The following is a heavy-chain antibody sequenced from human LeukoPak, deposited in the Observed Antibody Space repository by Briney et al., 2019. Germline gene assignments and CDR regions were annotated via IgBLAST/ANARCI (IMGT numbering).Heavy chain of an antibody. CDR3: ARMIVATIRIGVYFYHGMDV. V-gene: IGHV4-59*01. Sequence: SETLSLTCTVSGGSISSYYWSWIRQPPGKGLEWIGYIDYSASTNYNPSLKSRVTISVDTSKNQFSLKLSSVTAADTAVYYCARMIVATIRIGVYFYHGMDVWGQGTTVTVSS. J-gene: IGHJ6*02. CDR1: GGSISSYY. CDR2: IDYSAST. D-gene: IGHD5-12*01.